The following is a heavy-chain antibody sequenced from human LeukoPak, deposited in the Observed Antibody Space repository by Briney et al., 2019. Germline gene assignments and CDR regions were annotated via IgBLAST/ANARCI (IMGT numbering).Heavy chain of an antibody. CDR1: GFTFSDHY. V-gene: IGHV3-72*01. CDR3: ARDLDYGGNSDAFDI. J-gene: IGHJ3*02. CDR2: SRNKATSYTT. D-gene: IGHD4-23*01. Sequence: EGSLRLSCAASGFTFSDHYMDWVRQAPGKGLEWVGRSRNKATSYTTEYAASVKGRSIISRDDSKNSLYLQMNSLKTEDTAVYYCARDLDYGGNSDAFDIWGQGTMVTVSS.